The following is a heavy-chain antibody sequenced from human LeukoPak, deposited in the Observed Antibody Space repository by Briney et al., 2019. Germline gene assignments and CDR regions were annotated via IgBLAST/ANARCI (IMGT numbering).Heavy chain of an antibody. CDR2: IYTSGST. J-gene: IGHJ5*02. CDR3: ARVRSPSYTAMSGTGGNWFDP. V-gene: IGHV4-4*07. D-gene: IGHD6-19*01. CDR1: GNSFGDYY. Sequence: SETLSLTCTVSGNSFGDYYWSWIRQPAGKGLEWIGRIYTSGSTTYNPSLKSRVTMSVDTSKSQFSLNLMSVTAADTAVYYCARVRSPSYTAMSGTGGNWFDPWGQGTLVTVSS.